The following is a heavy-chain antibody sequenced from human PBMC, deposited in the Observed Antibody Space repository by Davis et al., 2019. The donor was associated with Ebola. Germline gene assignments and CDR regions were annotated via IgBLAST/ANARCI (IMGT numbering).Heavy chain of an antibody. D-gene: IGHD3-10*01. CDR3: ATIGEDDMVGAFEI. Sequence: SETLSLTCTVSSGSISGYYWSWIRQPPGKGLEWIGYISYSGITNYNPSLRIRVTISVDTSKNQLSLRLSSVTAADTALYYCATIGEDDMVGAFEIWGQGTMVTVS. V-gene: IGHV4-59*08. J-gene: IGHJ3*02. CDR1: SGSISGYY. CDR2: ISYSGIT.